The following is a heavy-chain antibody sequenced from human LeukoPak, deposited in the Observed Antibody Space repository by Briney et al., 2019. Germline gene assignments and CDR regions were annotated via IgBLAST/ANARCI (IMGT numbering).Heavy chain of an antibody. CDR3: ARESYSSGSYYFDY. CDR1: GFTFRSYW. V-gene: IGHV3-74*01. J-gene: IGHJ4*02. Sequence: GGSLRLSCAASGFTFRSYWMHWVRQAPGKGLVWVSRIKTDGSSTSYADSVKGRFTISRDNAKNTLYLQMNTLRAEDTAVYFCARESYSSGSYYFDYGGQGTLVTVSS. D-gene: IGHD3-22*01. CDR2: IKTDGSST.